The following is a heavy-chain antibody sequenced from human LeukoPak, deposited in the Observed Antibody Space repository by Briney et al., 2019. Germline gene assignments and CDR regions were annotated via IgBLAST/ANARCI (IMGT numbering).Heavy chain of an antibody. CDR1: GFTFNSYS. CDR3: AREYYDILTVYYYYYMDV. CDR2: ISGSNSYI. Sequence: GGSLRLSCAASGFTFNSYSMNWVRQAPGKGLEWVSSISGSNSYIYYADSMKGRFTISRDNAKNSLYLQMNSLRAEDTAVYYCAREYYDILTVYYYYYMDVWGKGTTVTVSS. D-gene: IGHD3-9*01. V-gene: IGHV3-21*01. J-gene: IGHJ6*03.